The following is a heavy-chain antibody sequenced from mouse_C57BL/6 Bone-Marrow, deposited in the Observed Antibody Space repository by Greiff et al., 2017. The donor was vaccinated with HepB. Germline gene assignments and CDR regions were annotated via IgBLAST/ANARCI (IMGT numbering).Heavy chain of an antibody. D-gene: IGHD1-1*01. CDR3: KTGYGSSYFDY. V-gene: IGHV1-15*01. Sequence: QVQLQQSGAELVRPGASVTLSCKASGYTFTDYEMHWVKQTPVHGLEWIGAIDPETGGTAYNQKFKGKAILTADKSSSTDYMELRSLTSEDSAVYYCKTGYGSSYFDYWGQGTTLTVSS. CDR2: IDPETGGT. CDR1: GYTFTDYE. J-gene: IGHJ2*01.